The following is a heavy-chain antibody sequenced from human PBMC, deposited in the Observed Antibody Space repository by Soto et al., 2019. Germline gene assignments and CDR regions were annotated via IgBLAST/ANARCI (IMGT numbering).Heavy chain of an antibody. CDR1: GFTFSSYA. Sequence: EVQLLESGGGLVQPGGSLRLSCAASGFTFSSYAMSWVRQAPGKGLEWVSAISGSGGSTYYADSVKGRFTISRDNSKNTLYLQMNSLRAEDTAVYYCAKDPDRGAAPINWFDPWGQGTLVTVSS. CDR3: AKDPDRGAAPINWFDP. D-gene: IGHD6-6*01. J-gene: IGHJ5*02. CDR2: ISGSGGST. V-gene: IGHV3-23*01.